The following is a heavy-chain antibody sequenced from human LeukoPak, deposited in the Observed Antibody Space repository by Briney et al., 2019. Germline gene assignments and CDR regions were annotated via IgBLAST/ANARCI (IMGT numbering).Heavy chain of an antibody. J-gene: IGHJ6*02. D-gene: IGHD3-10*01. CDR2: ISYSGST. CDR1: GDSISSSSYY. V-gene: IGHV4-39*07. Sequence: PSETLSLTCTVSGDSISSSSYYWGWIRQPPGKGLEWIGTISYSGSTYYNPSLKSRVTISVDTSKNQFSLKLSSVTAADTAFYYCARGLTNYYGSGTYYLSGGMDVWGQGTTVTVSS. CDR3: ARGLTNYYGSGTYYLSGGMDV.